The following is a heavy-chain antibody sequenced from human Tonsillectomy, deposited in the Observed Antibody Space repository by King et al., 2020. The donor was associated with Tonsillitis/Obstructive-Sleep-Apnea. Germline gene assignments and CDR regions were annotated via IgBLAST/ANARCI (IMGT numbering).Heavy chain of an antibody. CDR1: GGSFSGYY. V-gene: IGHV4-34*01. Sequence: VQLQQWGAGLLKPSETLSLTCAVYGGSFSGYYWSWIRQPPGKGLEWIGEINHSGSTNYHPSLKSRVTISVDTSKNQFSLKLSSVTAADTAVYYYARNDIVVVPGAMADAFDIWGQGTMVTVSS. D-gene: IGHD2-2*01. CDR3: ARNDIVVVPGAMADAFDI. J-gene: IGHJ3*02. CDR2: INHSGST.